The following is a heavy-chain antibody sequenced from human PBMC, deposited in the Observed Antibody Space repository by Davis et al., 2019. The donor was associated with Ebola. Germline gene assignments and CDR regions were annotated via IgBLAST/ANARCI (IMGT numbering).Heavy chain of an antibody. CDR1: GSTFSSYW. D-gene: IGHD1-1*01. Sequence: GESLKISCAASGSTFSSYWMHWVRQAPGKGLVWVSRINGDGNTIGYADSVKGRFTISRDNAKNSLYLQMNSLRVEDTALYYCAKDLSTGTTLSYYYGMDVWGKGTTVTVSS. CDR2: INGDGNTI. J-gene: IGHJ6*04. CDR3: AKDLSTGTTLSYYYGMDV. V-gene: IGHV3-74*01.